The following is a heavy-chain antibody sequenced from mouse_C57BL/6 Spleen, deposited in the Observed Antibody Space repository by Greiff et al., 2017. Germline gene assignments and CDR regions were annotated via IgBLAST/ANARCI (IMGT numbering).Heavy chain of an antibody. J-gene: IGHJ3*01. CDR1: GFTFTDYY. D-gene: IGHD4-1*01. Sequence: EVQGVESGGGLVQPGGSLSLSCAASGFTFTDYYMSWVRQPPGKALEWLGFIRNKANGYTTEYSASVKGRFTISRDNSQSILYLKMNALRDEDSATYDSARYGNWDLFAYWGQGTLVTVSA. V-gene: IGHV7-3*01. CDR3: ARYGNWDLFAY. CDR2: IRNKANGYTT.